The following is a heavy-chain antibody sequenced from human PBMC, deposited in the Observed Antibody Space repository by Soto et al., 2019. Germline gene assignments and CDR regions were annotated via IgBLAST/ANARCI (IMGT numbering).Heavy chain of an antibody. D-gene: IGHD5-12*01. J-gene: IGHJ6*02. Sequence: PSQTLSLTCAISGDSVPSNSAAWNWIRQSPSSGLEWLGRTYYRSKWYNDYAVSVKSRITTNPDTSKNQFSLQLNSVTPEDTAVYYCARESSGYDERDYWRMDVWGQGTTVTVSS. CDR2: TYYRSKWYN. V-gene: IGHV6-1*01. CDR1: GDSVPSNSAA. CDR3: ARESSGYDERDYWRMDV.